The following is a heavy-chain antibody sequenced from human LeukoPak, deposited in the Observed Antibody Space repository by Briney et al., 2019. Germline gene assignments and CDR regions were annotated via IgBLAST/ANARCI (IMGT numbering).Heavy chain of an antibody. CDR1: GFTFSSYA. CDR3: ARAQWGFGELSYFDY. Sequence: PGGSLRLSCAASGFTFSSYAMSWVRQAPGKGLEWVSAISGSGGSTYYADSVKGRFTISRDNSKNTLYLQMNSLRAEDTAVYYCARAQWGFGELSYFDYWGQGTLVTVPS. V-gene: IGHV3-23*01. J-gene: IGHJ4*02. D-gene: IGHD3-10*01. CDR2: ISGSGGST.